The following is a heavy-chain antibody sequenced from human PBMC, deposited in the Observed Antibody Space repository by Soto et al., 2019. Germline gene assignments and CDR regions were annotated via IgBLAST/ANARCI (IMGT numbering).Heavy chain of an antibody. Sequence: ETLSLTCTVSGGSISSYYWSWIRQPPGKGLEWIGYIYYSGSTNYNPSLKSRVTISVDTSKNQFSLKLSSVTAADTAVYYCARDLGYYGSGSYYKNYYGMDVWGQGTTVTVSS. J-gene: IGHJ6*02. D-gene: IGHD3-10*01. CDR2: IYYSGST. CDR3: ARDLGYYGSGSYYKNYYGMDV. CDR1: GGSISSYY. V-gene: IGHV4-59*01.